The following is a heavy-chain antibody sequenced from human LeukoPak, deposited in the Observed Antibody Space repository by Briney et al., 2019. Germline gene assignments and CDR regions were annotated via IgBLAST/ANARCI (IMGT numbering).Heavy chain of an antibody. D-gene: IGHD6-19*01. J-gene: IGHJ5*02. CDR3: ARDRRIAVAGTFWFDP. CDR1: GFTFSSYS. CDR2: ISSSSSYI. V-gene: IGHV3-21*01. Sequence: GGSLRLSCAASGFTFSSYSMNWVRQAPGKGLEWVSSISSSSSYIYYADSVKGRFTISRDNAKNSLYLQMNSLRAEDTAVYYCARDRRIAVAGTFWFDPWGQGTLDTVSS.